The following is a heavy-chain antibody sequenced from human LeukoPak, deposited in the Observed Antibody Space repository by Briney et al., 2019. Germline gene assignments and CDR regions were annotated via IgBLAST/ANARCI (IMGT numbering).Heavy chain of an antibody. Sequence: SETLSLTCAVYGGSFSGYYWSWIRQPPGKGLEWIGEINHSGSTNYNPSLKSRVTISVDKSKNQFSLKLSSVTAADTAVYYCARTPFIAVAYGMDVWGKGTTVTVSS. CDR2: INHSGST. CDR3: ARTPFIAVAYGMDV. D-gene: IGHD6-19*01. J-gene: IGHJ6*04. CDR1: GGSFSGYY. V-gene: IGHV4-34*01.